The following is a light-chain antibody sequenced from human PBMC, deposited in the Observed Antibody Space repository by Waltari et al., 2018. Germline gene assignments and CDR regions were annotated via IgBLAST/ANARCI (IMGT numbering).Light chain of an antibody. CDR1: QSLSISY. CDR2: GAS. V-gene: IGKV3-20*01. J-gene: IGKJ3*01. Sequence: EFGLTQSPGPLSLSPGERAPPSCRASQSLSISYLAWYQHKPGQCPRLLIEGASSRATGIPDRFSASGSGTDFTLTINRLETEDFAVYFCQQYGGPPLFAFGPGTKVDF. CDR3: QQYGGPPLFA.